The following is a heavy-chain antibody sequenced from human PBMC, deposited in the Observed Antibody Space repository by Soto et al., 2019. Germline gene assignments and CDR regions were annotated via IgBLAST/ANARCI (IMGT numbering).Heavy chain of an antibody. D-gene: IGHD6-13*01. J-gene: IGHJ4*02. CDR1: GFTFINYA. V-gene: IGHV3-23*01. Sequence: GGSLRLSCAGSGFTFINYAMTWVRQAPGKGLEWVSSISNRGSDTYYVDSVKGRFTISRDNSKNTLYLQMNSLRAEDTAVYYCAKDTYSSSWYFWGQGTLVTVSS. CDR2: ISNRGSDT. CDR3: AKDTYSSSWYF.